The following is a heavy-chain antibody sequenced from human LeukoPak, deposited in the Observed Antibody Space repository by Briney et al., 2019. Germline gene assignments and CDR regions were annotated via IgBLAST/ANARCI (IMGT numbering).Heavy chain of an antibody. CDR3: ARGGPISSSWYRYYYYGMDV. CDR1: GFTFSNYW. V-gene: IGHV3-74*01. D-gene: IGHD6-13*01. Sequence: PGGSLRLSCAASGFTFSNYWMHWVRQAPGKGLVWVSRINSDGSSTSYADSAKGRFTISRDNAKNTLYLQMNSLRAEDTAVYYCARGGPISSSWYRYYYYGMDVWGQGTTVTVSS. CDR2: INSDGSST. J-gene: IGHJ6*02.